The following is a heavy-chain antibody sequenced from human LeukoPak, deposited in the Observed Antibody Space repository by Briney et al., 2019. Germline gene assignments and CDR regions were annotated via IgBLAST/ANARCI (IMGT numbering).Heavy chain of an antibody. Sequence: ASVKVSCKASGYTFTSYDISWVRQAPGQGLEWMGWISAYNGNTNYAQKFQGRVTMTTDTSTSTAYMELRSLRSDDTAVYYCARESGSGRVGDHYFDYWGQGTLVTVSS. V-gene: IGHV1-18*01. CDR3: ARESGSGRVGDHYFDY. CDR1: GYTFTSYD. CDR2: ISAYNGNT. D-gene: IGHD3-10*01. J-gene: IGHJ4*02.